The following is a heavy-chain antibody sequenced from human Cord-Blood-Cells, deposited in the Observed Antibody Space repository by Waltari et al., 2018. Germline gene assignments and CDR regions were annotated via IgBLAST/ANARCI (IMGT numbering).Heavy chain of an antibody. J-gene: IGHJ4*02. V-gene: IGHV1-2*04. Sequence: QVQLVQSGAEVKKPGASVKVSCKASGYTFTGYYMHWVRQAPGQGLEWMGWINPNSGGTNHAQKFQGWVTMTRDTSISTAYMELSRLRSDDTAVYYCARATRDSGSYDYWGQGTLVTVSS. CDR3: ARATRDSGSYDY. CDR1: GYTFTGYY. CDR2: INPNSGGT. D-gene: IGHD1-26*01.